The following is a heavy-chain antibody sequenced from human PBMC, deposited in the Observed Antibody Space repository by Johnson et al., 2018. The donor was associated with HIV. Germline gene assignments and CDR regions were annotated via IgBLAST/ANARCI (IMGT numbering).Heavy chain of an antibody. J-gene: IGHJ3*02. CDR3: ARGGPYSSGWSGAGAFDI. D-gene: IGHD6-19*01. V-gene: IGHV3-20*04. CDR1: GLTLRNAW. Sequence: VQLVESGGGLVTPGGSLRISCSGSGLTLRNAWMTWVRQAPGKGLEWVSGINWNGGSTGYADSVKGRFTISRDNAKNSLYLQMNTLRAEDTALYYCARGGPYSSGWSGAGAFDIWGQGTMVTVSS. CDR2: INWNGGST.